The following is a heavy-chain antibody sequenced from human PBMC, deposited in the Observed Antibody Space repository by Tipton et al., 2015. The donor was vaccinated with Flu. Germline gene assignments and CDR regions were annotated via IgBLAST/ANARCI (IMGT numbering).Heavy chain of an antibody. CDR2: IYYTGYP. Sequence: TLSLTCSVSGGPISSSSYYWGWIRQPPGRGLEWVGSIYYTGYPYYNSSLKSRLAMSIDTSKKQFSLRLSSVTAADTAVYYCAKVLFGWVESWAQGTLVTVSS. V-gene: IGHV4-39*07. CDR1: GGPISSSSYY. CDR3: AKVLFGWVES. D-gene: IGHD3-16*01. J-gene: IGHJ5*01.